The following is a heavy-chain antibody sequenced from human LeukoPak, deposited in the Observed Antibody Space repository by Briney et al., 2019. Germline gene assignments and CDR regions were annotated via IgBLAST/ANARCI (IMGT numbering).Heavy chain of an antibody. Sequence: GGSLRLSCAASGFTLSSYGMHWVRQAPGKGLEGVAVISYDGSNKYYADSVKGRFTISRDNSKNTLYLQMNSLRAEDTAVYYCAKDLGVGGWTFDYWGQGTLVTVSS. CDR2: ISYDGSNK. J-gene: IGHJ4*02. CDR1: GFTLSSYG. V-gene: IGHV3-30*18. CDR3: AKDLGVGGWTFDY. D-gene: IGHD6-19*01.